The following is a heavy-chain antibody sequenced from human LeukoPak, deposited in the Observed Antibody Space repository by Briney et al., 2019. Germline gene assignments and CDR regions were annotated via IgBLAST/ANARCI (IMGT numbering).Heavy chain of an antibody. CDR2: ISGSGGST. CDR3: TRTYYYDSSGYYQLYYFDY. V-gene: IGHV3-23*01. D-gene: IGHD3-22*01. J-gene: IGHJ4*02. Sequence: GGSLRLSCAASGFTFSSYAMSWVRQAPGKGLEWVSAISGSGGSTYYADSVKGRFTISRDNSKNTLYLQMNSLRAEDTAVYYCTRTYYYDSSGYYQLYYFDYWGQGTLVTVSS. CDR1: GFTFSSYA.